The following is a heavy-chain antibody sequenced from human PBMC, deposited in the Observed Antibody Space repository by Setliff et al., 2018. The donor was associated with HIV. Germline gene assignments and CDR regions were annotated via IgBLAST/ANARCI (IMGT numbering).Heavy chain of an antibody. CDR2: IYTSGST. V-gene: IGHV4-61*09. J-gene: IGHJ4*02. D-gene: IGHD1-1*01. Sequence: SETLSLTCTVSGGSISSGSYYWSWIRQPAGKGLEWIGHIYTSGSTNYNPSLKSRVTISLDTSKNQFSLRLSAVTAADTAVYYCARERLSRLGFDYWGQGTLVTVSS. CDR1: GGSISSGSYY. CDR3: ARERLSRLGFDY.